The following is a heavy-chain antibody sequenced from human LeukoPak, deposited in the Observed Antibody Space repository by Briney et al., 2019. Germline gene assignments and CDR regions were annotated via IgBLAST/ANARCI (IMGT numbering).Heavy chain of an antibody. V-gene: IGHV3-30*04. CDR3: ARAGQGAFDI. CDR2: ISYDGSNK. J-gene: IGHJ3*02. Sequence: PGGSLRLSCAASGFTFSSYAMHWVRQAPGKGLEWVAVISYDGSNKYYADSVKGRFTISRDNSKNTLYLQMNSLRAEDTAVYYCARAGQGAFDIWGQGTMVTVSS. CDR1: GFTFSSYA.